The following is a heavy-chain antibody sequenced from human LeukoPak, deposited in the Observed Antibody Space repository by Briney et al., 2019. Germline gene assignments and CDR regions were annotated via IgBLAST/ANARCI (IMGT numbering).Heavy chain of an antibody. D-gene: IGHD3-10*01. CDR1: GYSISSGYY. J-gene: IGHJ4*02. Sequence: SETLSLTCTVSGYSISSGYYWGWIRQPPGKGLEWIGSIYHSGSTYYNPSLKSRVTISVDTSKNQFSLKLSSVTAADTAVYYCARRSAFGELFAFDYWGQGTLVTVSS. CDR3: ARRSAFGELFAFDY. V-gene: IGHV4-38-2*02. CDR2: IYHSGST.